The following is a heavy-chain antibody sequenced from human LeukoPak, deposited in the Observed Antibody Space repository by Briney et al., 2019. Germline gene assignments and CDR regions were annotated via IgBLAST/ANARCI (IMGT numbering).Heavy chain of an antibody. CDR3: ARVAYGSGTYYLDH. J-gene: IGHJ4*02. CDR1: GGSFSGYC. D-gene: IGHD3-10*01. CDR2: INHSGST. V-gene: IGHV4-34*01. Sequence: SETLSLTCTVYGGSFSGYCWSWIRQPPGKGLEWVGEINHSGSTNYNPSLKGRVTISVDTSTNKLSLKLSSVTAADTAMYYCARVAYGSGTYYLDHWGQGTLVTVSS.